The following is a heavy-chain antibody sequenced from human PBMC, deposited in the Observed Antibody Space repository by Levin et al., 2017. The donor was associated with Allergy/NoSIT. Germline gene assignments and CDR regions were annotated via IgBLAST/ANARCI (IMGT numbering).Heavy chain of an antibody. V-gene: IGHV4-30-4*01. Sequence: SETLSLTCTVSGGSIRSGDHFWSWIRQPPGKGLEWLGHIYYSGTTYYNPSLGSRIVMSVDVSKNQMSLKLTSVTAADTALYFCAREDSTRKHFDYWGPGTQVTASS. CDR3: AREDSTRKHFDY. D-gene: IGHD1-1*01. CDR1: GGSIRSGDHF. CDR2: IYYSGTT. J-gene: IGHJ4*02.